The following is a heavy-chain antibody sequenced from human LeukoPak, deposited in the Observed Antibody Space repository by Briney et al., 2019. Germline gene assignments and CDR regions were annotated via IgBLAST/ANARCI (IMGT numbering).Heavy chain of an antibody. D-gene: IGHD2-15*01. CDR3: ARDQRYCSGGSCYPNGMDV. CDR2: IYSGGST. CDR1: GFTVSSNY. Sequence: GGSLRLSCAASGFTVSSNYMSWVRQAPGKGLEWVSVIYSGGSTYYADSVKGRFTISRDNSKNTLYLQMNSLRAEDTAVYYCARDQRYCSGGSCYPNGMDVWGQGTTVTVSS. J-gene: IGHJ6*02. V-gene: IGHV3-53*01.